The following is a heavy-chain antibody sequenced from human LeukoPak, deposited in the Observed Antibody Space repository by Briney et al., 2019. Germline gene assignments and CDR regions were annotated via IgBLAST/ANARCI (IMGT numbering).Heavy chain of an antibody. CDR2: IWYDGSNK. CDR1: GFTFSSYG. Sequence: GGSLRLSCAASGFTFSSYGMHWVRQAPGKGLEWVAVIWYDGSNKYYADSVKGRFTISRDNSKNTLYLQMNSLRAEDTAVYYCARDRDAGYSSGWSDYWGQGTLVTVSS. J-gene: IGHJ4*02. V-gene: IGHV3-33*01. D-gene: IGHD6-19*01. CDR3: ARDRDAGYSSGWSDY.